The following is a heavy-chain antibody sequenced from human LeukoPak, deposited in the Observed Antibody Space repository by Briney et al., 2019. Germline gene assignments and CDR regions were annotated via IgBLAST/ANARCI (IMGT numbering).Heavy chain of an antibody. CDR3: ARRLVVATTFCDY. Sequence: SETLSLTCTVSGGSISSNNCYWGWIRQPPGKGLEWIGSIYYSGSTYYNPSLKSRVTISVDTSKNQFFLKLSSVTAADTAVYYCARRLVVATTFCDYWGQGTLVTVSS. V-gene: IGHV4-39*01. CDR1: GGSISSNNCY. CDR2: IYYSGST. J-gene: IGHJ4*02. D-gene: IGHD2-15*01.